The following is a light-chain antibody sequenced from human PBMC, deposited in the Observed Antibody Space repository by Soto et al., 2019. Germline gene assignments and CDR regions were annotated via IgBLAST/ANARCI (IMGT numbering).Light chain of an antibody. CDR2: GNS. Sequence: QPVLTQPPSVSGAPGQRVTISCTGSSSSIGAGYDVHWYRQRPGTAPKLLIFGNSNRPSGVPDRFSGSKSGTSASLTITGLPAEDECDYYCQSYDSTLSDRYVFGSGTKVTVL. CDR3: QSYDSTLSDRYV. J-gene: IGLJ1*01. CDR1: SSSIGAGYD. V-gene: IGLV1-40*01.